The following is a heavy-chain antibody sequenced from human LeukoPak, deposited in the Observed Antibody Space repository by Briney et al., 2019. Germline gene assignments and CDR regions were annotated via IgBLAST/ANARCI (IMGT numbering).Heavy chain of an antibody. J-gene: IGHJ4*02. CDR2: IYYSGST. V-gene: IGHV4-59*08. Sequence: SETLSLTCTVSGGSISSYYWSWIRQPPGKGLEWIGYIYYSGSTNYNPSLKSRVTISVDTSKNQFSLKLSSVTAADTAVYYCASGSKAAGYRNYFDYWGQGTLVTVSS. D-gene: IGHD6-13*01. CDR1: GGSISSYY. CDR3: ASGSKAAGYRNYFDY.